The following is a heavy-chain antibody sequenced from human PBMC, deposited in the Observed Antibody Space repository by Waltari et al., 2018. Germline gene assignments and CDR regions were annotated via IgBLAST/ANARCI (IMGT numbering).Heavy chain of an antibody. J-gene: IGHJ4*02. D-gene: IGHD3-16*01. CDR3: TDLGDF. V-gene: IGHV3-49*04. CDR2: IRNKPYGGTT. CDR1: GFTFGGYA. Sequence: EVQMVESGGGLVQRGRSLRLSCTASGFTFGGYAMSWVRQAPGKRLEWVGLIRNKPYGGTTEYDASVKGRFTISRDDSKSIAYLQMNSLKTEDTAVYYCTDLGDFWGQGTLVTVSS.